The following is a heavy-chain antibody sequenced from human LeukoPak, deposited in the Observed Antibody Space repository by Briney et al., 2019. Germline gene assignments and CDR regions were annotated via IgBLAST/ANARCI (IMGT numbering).Heavy chain of an antibody. CDR2: ISGYNGYT. V-gene: IGHV1-18*01. J-gene: IGHJ5*02. CDR3: ARDEARYSSGYYPHWFDP. D-gene: IGHD3-22*01. CDR1: GYTFTSYG. Sequence: GASVKVSCTASGYTFTSYGISWVRQAPGQGLEWMGWISGYNGYTHYAHNLQGRVTMTTDTSTSTAYMELRSLRSDDTAVYYCARDEARYSSGYYPHWFDPWGQGTLVTVPS.